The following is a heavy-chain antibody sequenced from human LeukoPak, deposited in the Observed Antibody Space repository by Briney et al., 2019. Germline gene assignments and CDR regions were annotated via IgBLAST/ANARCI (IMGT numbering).Heavy chain of an antibody. CDR2: INHSGST. CDR3: ARDRIAAAGNYYYGMDV. J-gene: IGHJ6*02. CDR1: GGSFSGYY. V-gene: IGHV4-34*01. D-gene: IGHD6-13*01. Sequence: SETLSLTCAVYGGSFSGYYWRWIRQPPGKGLERIGEINHSGSTNYNPSLKSRVTISVDTSKNQFSLKLSSVTAADTAVYYCARDRIAAAGNYYYGMDVWGQGTTVTVSS.